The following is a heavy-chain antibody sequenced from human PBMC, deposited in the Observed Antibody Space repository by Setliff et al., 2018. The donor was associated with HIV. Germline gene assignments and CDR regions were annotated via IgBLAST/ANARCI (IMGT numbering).Heavy chain of an antibody. CDR3: ARDLSYDYDRSSDTFDY. CDR1: GFRFRSYG. D-gene: IGHD3-22*01. Sequence: PGGSLRLSCAASGFRFRSYGMHWVRQAPGKGLEWVAIIWFDGNKKYYADSVKGRFTISRDNSKNTLYLQMNSLRAEDAAVYYCARDLSYDYDRSSDTFDYWGQGTLVTVSS. J-gene: IGHJ4*02. CDR2: IWFDGNKK. V-gene: IGHV3-33*08.